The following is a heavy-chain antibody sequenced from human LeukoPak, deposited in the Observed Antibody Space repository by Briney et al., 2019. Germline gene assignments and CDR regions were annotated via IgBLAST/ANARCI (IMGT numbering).Heavy chain of an antibody. D-gene: IGHD2-15*01. Sequence: GGSLRLSCAASGFTFSPYSMNWVRQAPGKGLEWVSSISGSSTYIYYADSLKGRFTISRDNAKNSLYLQMNSLRADDTAVYFCARVVVGVTNRFDPWGQGTLVIVSS. CDR1: GFTFSPYS. CDR3: ARVVVGVTNRFDP. CDR2: ISGSSTYI. J-gene: IGHJ5*02. V-gene: IGHV3-21*01.